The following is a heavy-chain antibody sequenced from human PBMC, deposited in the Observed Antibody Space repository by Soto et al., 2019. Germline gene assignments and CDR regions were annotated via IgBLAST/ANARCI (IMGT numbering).Heavy chain of an antibody. D-gene: IGHD3-3*02. CDR2: IYPGDPDT. V-gene: IGHV5-51*01. CDR1: GDSFTSYW. Sequence: GESLKISWRGSGDSFTSYWSGWVRQMPGKGLEWMGIIYPGDPDTRYSPSFQGQVTISADKSISTAYLQWSSLKASDTAMYYCARHTREEEAAFPSGMDVWGQGTTVTVSS. J-gene: IGHJ6*02. CDR3: ARHTREEEAAFPSGMDV.